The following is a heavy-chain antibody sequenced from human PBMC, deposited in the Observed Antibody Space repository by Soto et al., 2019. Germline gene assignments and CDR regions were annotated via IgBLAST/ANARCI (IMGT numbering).Heavy chain of an antibody. Sequence: ASETLSLTCAVYGGSFSGYFWSWIRQPPGKGLEWIGEINHSGSTNYNPSLKSRVTISVDTSKNQFSLKMSSVTAADTVVYYCASSRMSFGYYYSYMDVWGKGTTVTVSS. V-gene: IGHV4-34*01. CDR3: ASSRMSFGYYYSYMDV. CDR2: INHSGST. D-gene: IGHD3-16*01. CDR1: GGSFSGYF. J-gene: IGHJ6*03.